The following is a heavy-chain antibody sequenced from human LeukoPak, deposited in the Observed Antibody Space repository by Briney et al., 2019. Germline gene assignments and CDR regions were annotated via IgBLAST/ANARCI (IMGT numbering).Heavy chain of an antibody. D-gene: IGHD2-15*01. CDR1: GFTFSSYG. CDR3: TGGGGYCSGGRCYGHYSMDV. Sequence: PGGSLRLSCAASGFTFSSYGMHWVRRAPGKGLEWVAYTRFDGNDEHYEDSVKGRFTISRDNSKNTLYLQMSSLRAEDTAVYYCTGGGGYCSGGRCYGHYSMDVWGQGTTVTVSS. CDR2: TRFDGNDE. J-gene: IGHJ6*02. V-gene: IGHV3-30*02.